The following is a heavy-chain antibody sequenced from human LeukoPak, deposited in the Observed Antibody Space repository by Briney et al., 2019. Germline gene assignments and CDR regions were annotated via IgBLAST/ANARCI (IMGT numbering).Heavy chain of an antibody. D-gene: IGHD2-2*01. CDR1: GFTFSTYG. V-gene: IGHV3-30*18. Sequence: PGGSLRLSCAASGFTFSTYGMSWVRQAPGKGLEWVAVISYDGSNKYYADSVKGRFTISRDNSKNTLYLQMNSLRAEDTAVYYCAKLRRGSTGSFDYWGQGTLVTVSS. CDR2: ISYDGSNK. CDR3: AKLRRGSTGSFDY. J-gene: IGHJ4*02.